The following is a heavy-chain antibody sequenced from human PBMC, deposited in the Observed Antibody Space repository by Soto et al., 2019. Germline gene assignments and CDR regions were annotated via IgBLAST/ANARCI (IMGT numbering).Heavy chain of an antibody. Sequence: GGSLRLSCGASEFTFTNYALSWVRQAPGKGLEWVSSISGSGTDTKYADSVKGRSTISRDNSKNTVYLQVNSLRGEDTAVYYCAKNCGGNCYSTSRIVFQHWGQGTQVTVSS. CDR3: AKNCGGNCYSTSRIVFQH. J-gene: IGHJ1*01. V-gene: IGHV3-23*01. CDR1: EFTFTNYA. D-gene: IGHD2-21*01. CDR2: ISGSGTDT.